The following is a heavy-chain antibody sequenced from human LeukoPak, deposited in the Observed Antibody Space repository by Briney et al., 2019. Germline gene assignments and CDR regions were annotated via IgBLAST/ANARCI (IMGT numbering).Heavy chain of an antibody. V-gene: IGHV5-51*01. CDR3: ARRTYYDILTDYYLDY. CDR2: IYPGDSDT. J-gene: IGHJ4*02. D-gene: IGHD3-9*01. Sequence: GESLKIPCRGAGDSFTSYWSSWGRQMPGKGREGLGSIYPGDSDTRYSSSFEGQVTISADKSISTAHLQWSSLKPSDTDMYYCARRTYYDILTDYYLDYWGQGTLVTVSS. CDR1: GDSFTSYW.